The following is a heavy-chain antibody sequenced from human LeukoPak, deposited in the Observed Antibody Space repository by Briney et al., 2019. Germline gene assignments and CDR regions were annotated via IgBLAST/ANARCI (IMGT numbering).Heavy chain of an antibody. Sequence: TSVKVSCKASGGTFSSYAISWMRQAPGQGLEWMGGIIPVFGTANYAQKFQGRVTITADESTSTAYMELSSLRSEDTAVYYCASLTIYDSSGYRWGQGTLVTVSS. D-gene: IGHD3-22*01. V-gene: IGHV1-69*13. CDR3: ASLTIYDSSGYR. CDR1: GGTFSSYA. J-gene: IGHJ4*02. CDR2: IIPVFGTA.